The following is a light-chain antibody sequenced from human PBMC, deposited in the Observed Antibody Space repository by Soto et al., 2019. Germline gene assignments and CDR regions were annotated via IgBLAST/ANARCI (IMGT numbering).Light chain of an antibody. V-gene: IGLV2-14*02. J-gene: IGLJ2*01. CDR3: SSYTSSSTVV. CDR1: SSDVGSYNL. CDR2: EGS. Sequence: QSALTQPASVSGSPGQSITISCTGTSSDVGSYNLVSWYQQHPGKAPKVMIYEGSKRPSGVSNRFSASKSGTTASLTISGLQAEDEADYYCSSYTSSSTVVFGGGTKVTVL.